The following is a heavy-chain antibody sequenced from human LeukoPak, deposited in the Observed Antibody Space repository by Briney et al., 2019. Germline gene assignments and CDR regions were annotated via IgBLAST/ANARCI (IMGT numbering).Heavy chain of an antibody. D-gene: IGHD6-19*01. Sequence: PGGSLRLSCAASGFTFSSYAMSWVRQAPGKGLDWVSAISGSGGSTYYADSVKGRFTISRDNSKNTLYLQMNSLRAEDTAVYYCAKVDSSTPSYYFDYWGQGTLVTVSS. CDR3: AKVDSSTPSYYFDY. CDR2: ISGSGGST. J-gene: IGHJ4*02. V-gene: IGHV3-23*01. CDR1: GFTFSSYA.